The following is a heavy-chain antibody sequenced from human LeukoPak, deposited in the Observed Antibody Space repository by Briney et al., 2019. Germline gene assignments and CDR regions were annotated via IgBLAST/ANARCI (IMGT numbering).Heavy chain of an antibody. D-gene: IGHD6-6*01. CDR2: ISSSSSYI. CDR1: GFTFSSYS. J-gene: IGHJ4*02. Sequence: GESLRLSCAASGFTFSSYSMNWVRQAPGKGLEWVSSISSSSSYIYYADSVKGRFTISRDNAKNSLYLQMNSLRAEDTAVYYCARDRGSIAARHFDYWGQGTLVTVSS. CDR3: ARDRGSIAARHFDY. V-gene: IGHV3-21*01.